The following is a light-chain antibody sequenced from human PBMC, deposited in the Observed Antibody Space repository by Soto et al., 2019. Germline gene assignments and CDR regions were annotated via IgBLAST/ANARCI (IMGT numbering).Light chain of an antibody. J-gene: IGKJ1*01. CDR1: QSVSSH. Sequence: EIVLTQSPATLSLSPGERATLSCRASQSVSSHLAWFQQKPGQAPRLLIYDASNRATGIPARFSGSGSGTDFTLTISSLEPEDFAVYYGQQRSNWQRTFGQGNKVEIK. CDR2: DAS. CDR3: QQRSNWQRT. V-gene: IGKV3-11*01.